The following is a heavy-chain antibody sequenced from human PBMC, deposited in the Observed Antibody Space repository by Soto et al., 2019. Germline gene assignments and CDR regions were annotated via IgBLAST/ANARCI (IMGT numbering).Heavy chain of an antibody. CDR1: NSYYISNY. Sequence: SEPLSLTCTVSNSYYISNYWSWIRQSPGKGLEWIGYIFSGGRTNYNPSLKSRVTISIDSSKDQFSLRLTSVTAADTAVYYCARRLQNWFDPWGQG. J-gene: IGHJ5*02. V-gene: IGHV4-4*09. CDR3: ARRLQNWFDP. CDR2: IFSGGRT. D-gene: IGHD3-16*01.